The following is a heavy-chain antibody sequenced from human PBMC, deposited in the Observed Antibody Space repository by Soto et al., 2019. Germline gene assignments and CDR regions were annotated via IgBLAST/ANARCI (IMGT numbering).Heavy chain of an antibody. J-gene: IGHJ4*02. V-gene: IGHV3-23*01. CDR1: GFTFSSYA. D-gene: IGHD3-10*01. CDR2: ISGSGGST. Sequence: GESLKISCAASGFTFSSYAMSWVRQAPGKGLEWVSAISGSGGSTYYADSVKGRFTISRDNSKNTLYLQMNSLRAEDTAVYYCAKTQGGSGSYYNYWGQGTLVTVSS. CDR3: AKTQGGSGSYYNY.